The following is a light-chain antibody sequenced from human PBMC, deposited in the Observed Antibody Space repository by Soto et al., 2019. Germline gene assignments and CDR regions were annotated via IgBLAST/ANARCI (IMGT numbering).Light chain of an antibody. CDR3: SSYAGSNTFAV. V-gene: IGLV2-8*01. CDR2: DVP. Sequence: QSALTQPPSASGSPGQSVTISCTGTSGDVVGYNYVSWYQQHPGRGPKLIIYDVPKRPSGVPDRFSGSKSGNTASLTVSGLQADDEADYYCSSYAGSNTFAVFGGGTQLTVL. CDR1: SGDVVGYNY. J-gene: IGLJ7*01.